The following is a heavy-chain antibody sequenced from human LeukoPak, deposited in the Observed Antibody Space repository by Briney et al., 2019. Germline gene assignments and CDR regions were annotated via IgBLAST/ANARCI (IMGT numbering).Heavy chain of an antibody. V-gene: IGHV3-30*02. CDR2: IRDDGSNK. J-gene: IGHJ4*02. Sequence: GWSLRLSCAASGFSFSSYGMHWVRQAPGDGLEWVAFIRDDGSNKYYTDSVKGRFTISRDNSKNTLYLQMNSLRADDTAVYYCAKGPSGDFIYYFDNWGQGTLVTVSS. D-gene: IGHD2-21*02. CDR1: GFSFSSYG. CDR3: AKGPSGDFIYYFDN.